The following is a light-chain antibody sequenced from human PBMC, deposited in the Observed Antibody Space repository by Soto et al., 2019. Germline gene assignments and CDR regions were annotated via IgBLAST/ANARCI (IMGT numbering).Light chain of an antibody. V-gene: IGLV2-23*01. Sequence: QSVLAQPASVSGSPGQSITISCTGPSSDVGAYNSVSWYQQHPHRAPQVIIYKGTQRLSGVSNRFSGSTSGNAASLTISALQADDEADYFCCSSAPESTYVFGTGTKVTVL. CDR1: SSDVGAYNS. CDR2: KGT. J-gene: IGLJ1*01. CDR3: CSSAPESTYV.